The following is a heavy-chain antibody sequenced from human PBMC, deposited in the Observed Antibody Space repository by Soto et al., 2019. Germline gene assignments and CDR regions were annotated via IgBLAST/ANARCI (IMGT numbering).Heavy chain of an antibody. CDR2: IYYSGST. V-gene: IGHV4-59*01. D-gene: IGHD1-26*01. J-gene: IGHJ5*02. CDR3: AREVWEPGAGNWFDP. Sequence: SETLSLTCTVSGVSISYYYWTWIRQPPGKGLEWIGYIYYSGSTNYSPSLKSRVTISVDTSKNQFSLKLSSVTAADTAVYFCAREVWEPGAGNWFDPWGQGTLVTVSS. CDR1: GVSISYYY.